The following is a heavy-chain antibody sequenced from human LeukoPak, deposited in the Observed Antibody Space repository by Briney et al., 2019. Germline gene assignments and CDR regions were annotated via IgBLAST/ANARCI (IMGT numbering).Heavy chain of an antibody. Sequence: GASVKVSCKASGYTFTSYAMNWVRQAPGQGLEWMGWINTNTGNPTYAQGFTGRFVFSLDTSVSTAYLQISSLKAEDTAVYYCARGVYGDYEAPFLHFDYWGQGTLVTVSS. CDR1: GYTFTSYA. CDR2: INTNTGNP. CDR3: ARGVYGDYEAPFLHFDY. D-gene: IGHD4-17*01. J-gene: IGHJ4*02. V-gene: IGHV7-4-1*02.